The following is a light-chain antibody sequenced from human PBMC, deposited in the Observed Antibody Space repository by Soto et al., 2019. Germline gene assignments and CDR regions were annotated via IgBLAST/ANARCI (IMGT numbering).Light chain of an antibody. CDR1: QSVTTSL. CDR2: GES. Sequence: ILLTQSPGTLSLSPGERATLACRSTQSVTTSLLAWYQQKPGQAPRLLIYGESSRATGIPDRFSGSGSGTDLTLTISRLEPEDFAVYYWQQYGIFGQGTKVDIK. J-gene: IGKJ1*01. V-gene: IGKV3-20*01. CDR3: QQYGI.